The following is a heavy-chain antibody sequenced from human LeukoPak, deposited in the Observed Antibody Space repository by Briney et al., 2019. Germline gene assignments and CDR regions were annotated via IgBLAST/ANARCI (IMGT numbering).Heavy chain of an antibody. D-gene: IGHD5-24*01. Sequence: SVKVSCKASGGTFSSYAISWVRQAPGQGLEWMGRIIPILGIANYAQKFQGRVTITADKSTSTAYMELSSLRSEDTAVYYCARDQPAERLQWDWGQGTLVTVCS. CDR2: IIPILGIA. J-gene: IGHJ4*02. CDR1: GGTFSSYA. CDR3: ARDQPAERLQWD. V-gene: IGHV1-69*04.